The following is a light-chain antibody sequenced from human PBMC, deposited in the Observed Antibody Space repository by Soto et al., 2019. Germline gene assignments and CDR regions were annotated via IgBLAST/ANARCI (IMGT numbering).Light chain of an antibody. CDR1: SSDVGSYNP. CDR3: CSNAGSSTFRV. CDR2: DGS. Sequence: QSALTQPASVSGSPGQSITISCTGTSSDVGSYNPVSWYQQHPGKAPKLMIYDGSKRPSGVSHRFSGSKSGNTASLTISGLQAEDEADYYCCSNAGSSTFRVFGTGTKVTVL. V-gene: IGLV2-23*03. J-gene: IGLJ1*01.